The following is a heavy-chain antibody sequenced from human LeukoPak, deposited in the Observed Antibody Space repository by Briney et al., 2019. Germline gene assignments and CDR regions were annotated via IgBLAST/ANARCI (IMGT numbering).Heavy chain of an antibody. V-gene: IGHV1-2*02. D-gene: IGHD3-9*01. CDR1: GYTFTGYY. CDR3: ARDSQHVRYFDWLPYPYYYYMDV. CDR2: INPNSGGT. Sequence: GASVKVSCKASGYTFTGYYMHWVRQAPGQGLEWMGWINPNSGGTNYAQKFQGRVTMTRDTSISTAYMELSRLRSDDTAVYYCARDSQHVRYFDWLPYPYYYYMDVWGKGTTVTISS. J-gene: IGHJ6*03.